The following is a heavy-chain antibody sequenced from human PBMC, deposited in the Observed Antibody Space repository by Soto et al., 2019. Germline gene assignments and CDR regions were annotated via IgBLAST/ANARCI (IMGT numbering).Heavy chain of an antibody. J-gene: IGHJ4*02. CDR1: GVAISSHDW. CDR3: GTRDSGRLY. CDR2: SHQSGNT. D-gene: IGHD6-13*01. Sequence: QVQLQESGPGLVKPSGTLSLTCAVSGVAISSHDWWTWVRQPPGEGLEWIGESHQSGNTNYNSSLESRVSISLDKSKTQLSLQLSAVTVADTAVYYCGTRDSGRLYWGQGPLVTVSS. V-gene: IGHV4-4*02.